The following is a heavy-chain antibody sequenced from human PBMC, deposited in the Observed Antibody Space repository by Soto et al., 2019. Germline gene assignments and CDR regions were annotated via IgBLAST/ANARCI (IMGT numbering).Heavy chain of an antibody. D-gene: IGHD2-21*01. CDR1: GYTFTSHY. V-gene: IGHV1-46*01. CDR2: INASGGST. J-gene: IGHJ4*02. CDR3: ARSRNGLIDY. Sequence: QVQLVQSGAEVKKPGASVKVSCKASGYTFTSHYMRWVRQAPGQGLEWMGIINASGGSTSYAQKFQGRVTMTRDTSRSTVYMDLSSLRSEDTAVYYCARSRNGLIDYWGQGTLVTVSS.